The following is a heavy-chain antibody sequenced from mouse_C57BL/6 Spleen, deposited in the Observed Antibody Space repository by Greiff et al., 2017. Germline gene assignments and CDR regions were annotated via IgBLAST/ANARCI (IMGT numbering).Heavy chain of an antibody. D-gene: IGHD1-1*01. Sequence: QVQLQQPGAELVKPGASVKLSCKASGYTFTSYWMQWVKQRPGQGLEWIGKIDPSDSYTNYTQKFKGKATLTVDTSSSTAYMQLSSLTSEDSAVYYCARFYYGRAYWGQGTLVTVSA. CDR1: GYTFTSYW. V-gene: IGHV1-50*01. J-gene: IGHJ3*01. CDR3: ARFYYGRAY. CDR2: IDPSDSYT.